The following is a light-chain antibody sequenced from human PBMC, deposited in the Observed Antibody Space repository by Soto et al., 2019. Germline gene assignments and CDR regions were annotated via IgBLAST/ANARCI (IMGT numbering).Light chain of an antibody. V-gene: IGLV2-11*01. CDR2: DVS. CDR3: AAWDDSLSGPFYV. CDR1: SSDVGTYNY. Sequence: QSALTQPRSVSGPPGQSVSISCSGTSSDVGTYNYVSWYQQHPGKAPKLMIYDVSKRPSGVPDRFSGSKSGTSASLAISGLRSEDEADYYCAAWDDSLSGPFYVFGTGTKVTVL. J-gene: IGLJ1*01.